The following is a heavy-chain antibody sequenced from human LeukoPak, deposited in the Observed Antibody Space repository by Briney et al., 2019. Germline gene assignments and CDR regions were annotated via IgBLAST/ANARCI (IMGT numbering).Heavy chain of an antibody. CDR3: ASATSWLPFDY. CDR2: IKQDGSEK. D-gene: IGHD5-12*01. V-gene: IGHV3-7*01. Sequence: PGGSPRLSCAASGFTFSSYWMSWVRQAPGKGLEWVANIKQDGSEKYYVDSVKGRFTISRDNAKNSLYLQMNSLRAEDTAVYYCASATSWLPFDYWGQGTLVTVSS. CDR1: GFTFSSYW. J-gene: IGHJ4*02.